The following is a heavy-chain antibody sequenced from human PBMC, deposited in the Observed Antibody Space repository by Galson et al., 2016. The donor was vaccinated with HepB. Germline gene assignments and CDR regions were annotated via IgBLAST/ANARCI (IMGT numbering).Heavy chain of an antibody. CDR1: GYTFDNYG. V-gene: IGHV1-18*01. J-gene: IGHJ4*02. D-gene: IGHD3/OR15-3a*01. CDR2: ISAYYGHT. Sequence: SVKVSCKASGYTFDNYGITWVRQAPGQGLEWMGWISAYYGHTKYAQKLQGRVTMTTDTATDRAYMELRSLRSDDTAGYSCARDRGLYYVRTGYYIPAIWGQGTLVTVSS. CDR3: ARDRGLYYVRTGYYIPAI.